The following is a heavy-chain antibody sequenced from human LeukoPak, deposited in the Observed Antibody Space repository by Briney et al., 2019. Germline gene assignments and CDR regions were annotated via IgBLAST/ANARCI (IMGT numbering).Heavy chain of an antibody. Sequence: PGGSLRLSCAASGFTFSSYAMSWVRQAPGKGLEWVSAISGSGGSTYYADSVKGRFTISRDNSKNTLYLQMNSLRAEDTAVYYCAKARGDDFWSGYNLGGEGAFDIWGQGTMVTVSS. J-gene: IGHJ3*02. D-gene: IGHD3-3*01. CDR3: AKARGDDFWSGYNLGGEGAFDI. CDR2: ISGSGGST. CDR1: GFTFSSYA. V-gene: IGHV3-23*01.